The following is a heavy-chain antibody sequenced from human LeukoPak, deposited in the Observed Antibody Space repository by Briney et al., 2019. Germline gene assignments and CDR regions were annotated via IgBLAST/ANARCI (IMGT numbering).Heavy chain of an antibody. J-gene: IGHJ3*01. V-gene: IGHV4-59*01. Sequence: PSETLSLTCAFSGGFIIDYYWGWIRQPPGKGLEWIGYMHDSGSAGYNSSLRSRVAISVDTSKHQFSLKLRSVTAADTAVYFCARWKMRYLAFDVWGQGTMISVSS. CDR3: ARWKMRYLAFDV. CDR2: MHDSGSA. D-gene: IGHD1-1*01. CDR1: GGFIIDYY.